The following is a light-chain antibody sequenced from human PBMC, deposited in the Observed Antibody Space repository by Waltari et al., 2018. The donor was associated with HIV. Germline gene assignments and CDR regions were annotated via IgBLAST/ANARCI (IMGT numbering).Light chain of an antibody. CDR2: RNN. Sequence: QSVLTQPPSASGTPGQRVTISCSGRSSNIGSNYVYWYQQLPGPAPELLIYRNNQRPSGVPDRFSGSKSGTSASLAISGLRSEDEAAYYCAAWDGSLSGRVFGGGTKLTVL. V-gene: IGLV1-47*01. CDR1: SSNIGSNY. CDR3: AAWDGSLSGRV. J-gene: IGLJ3*02.